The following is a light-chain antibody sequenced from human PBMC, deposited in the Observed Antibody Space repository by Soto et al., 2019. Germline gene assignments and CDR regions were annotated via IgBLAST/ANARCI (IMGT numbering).Light chain of an antibody. CDR3: QQRNNWRDT. V-gene: IGKV3-11*01. CDR2: RAS. Sequence: TQNPATLSVSPGERATLSYRASQTIYSNVAWYQQRPGQPPRLLIYRASSRATGIPARFSGSGSGTDFTLTISSLEPEDFAVYYCQQRNNWRDTFGQGTRLEIK. CDR1: QTIYSN. J-gene: IGKJ5*01.